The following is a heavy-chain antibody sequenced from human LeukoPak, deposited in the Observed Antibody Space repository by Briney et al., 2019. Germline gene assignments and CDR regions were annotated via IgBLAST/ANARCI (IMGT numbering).Heavy chain of an antibody. CDR3: AKDTLIVVVNTPYYFDY. D-gene: IGHD3-22*01. CDR1: GFTFSRYW. Sequence: GGSLRLSCAASGFTFSRYWMTWVRQAPGKGLEWVANIKQDGTEKYYVDSVKGRFTISRDNAKNSLYLQMNSLRAEDTAVYYCAKDTLIVVVNTPYYFDYWGQGTLVTVSS. CDR2: IKQDGTEK. J-gene: IGHJ4*02. V-gene: IGHV3-7*05.